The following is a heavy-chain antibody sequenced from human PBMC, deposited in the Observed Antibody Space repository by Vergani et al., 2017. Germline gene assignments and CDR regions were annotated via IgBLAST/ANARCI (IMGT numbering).Heavy chain of an antibody. CDR1: GFTFSSYG. V-gene: IGHV3-30*18. J-gene: IGHJ4*02. CDR3: AKGKRLSGWYNEALPSAY. D-gene: IGHD6-19*01. Sequence: QVQLVESGGGVVQPGRSLRLSCAASGFTFSSYGMHWVRQAPGKGLEWVAVISYDGSNKYYADSVKGRFTISRDNSKNTLYLQMNSLRAEDTAVYYCAKGKRLSGWYNEALPSAYWGQGTLVTVSS. CDR2: ISYDGSNK.